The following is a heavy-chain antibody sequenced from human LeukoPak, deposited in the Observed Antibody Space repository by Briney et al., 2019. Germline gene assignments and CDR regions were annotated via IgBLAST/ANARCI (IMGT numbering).Heavy chain of an antibody. V-gene: IGHV3-21*01. CDR1: GFTFSSYS. CDR3: ARGIIAAAGPAEYFQH. CDR2: ISSSSYI. J-gene: IGHJ1*01. D-gene: IGHD6-13*01. Sequence: GGSLRLSCAASGFTFSSYSMNWVRQAPGKGLEWVSSISSSSYIYYADSVKGRFTISRDNAKNSLYLQMNSLRAEDTAVYYCARGIIAAAGPAEYFQHWGQGTLVTVSS.